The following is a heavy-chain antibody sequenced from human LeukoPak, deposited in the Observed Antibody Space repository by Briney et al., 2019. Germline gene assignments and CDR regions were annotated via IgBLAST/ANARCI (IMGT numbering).Heavy chain of an antibody. D-gene: IGHD4/OR15-4a*01. CDR2: IYPGDSDT. CDR3: ARHIGLTTRYFDY. Sequence: GESLKISCKGSGYKFTDYWIGWVRQMPGKGLEWMGMIYPGDSDTRYSPSFQGHVTISADKSITTAYLQWSSLKASDTAMYYCARHIGLTTRYFDYWGQGTPVTVSS. V-gene: IGHV5-51*01. J-gene: IGHJ4*02. CDR1: GYKFTDYW.